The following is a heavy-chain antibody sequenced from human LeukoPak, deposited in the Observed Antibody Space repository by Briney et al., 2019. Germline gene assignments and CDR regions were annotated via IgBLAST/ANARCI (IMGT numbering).Heavy chain of an antibody. CDR3: ARSSGTGTFSY. J-gene: IGHJ4*02. V-gene: IGHV4-39*02. D-gene: IGHD6-25*01. Sequence: PSETLSLTCTVSGDSISRSTYYWAWIRQPPGKGLEWIGSVYYGRSPYFNPSLESRATISVDTSKSHFSLKMSSVTAADTAVYYCARSSGTGTFSYWGRGTLVTVSS. CDR2: VYYGRSP. CDR1: GDSISRSTYY.